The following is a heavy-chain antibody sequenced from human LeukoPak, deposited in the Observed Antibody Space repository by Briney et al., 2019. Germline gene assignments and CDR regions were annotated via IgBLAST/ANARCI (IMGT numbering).Heavy chain of an antibody. Sequence: GGSLRLSCAASGFTFSSYAMSWVRQAPGKGLEWVSAISGSGGSTYYADSVKGRFTISRDNSKNTLYLQMNSLRAEDAAVYYCAKSGSGWYGTLGYYFDYWGQGTLVTVSS. J-gene: IGHJ4*02. D-gene: IGHD6-19*01. V-gene: IGHV3-23*01. CDR1: GFTFSSYA. CDR3: AKSGSGWYGTLGYYFDY. CDR2: ISGSGGST.